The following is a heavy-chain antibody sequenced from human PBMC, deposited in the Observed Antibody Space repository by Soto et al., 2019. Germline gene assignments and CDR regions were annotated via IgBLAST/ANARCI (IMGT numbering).Heavy chain of an antibody. J-gene: IGHJ4*02. D-gene: IGHD5-18*01. CDR2: INPNSGGT. CDR1: GYTFTGYC. CDR3: ATGRASDTAMDPLDY. Sequence: QVQLVQSGAEVKKPGASVKVSCKASGYTFTGYCMHWVRQAPGQGLEWMGWINPNSGGTNYAQKFQGWVTMTRDTSISTAYMELSRLRPDDTAVYYCATGRASDTAMDPLDYWGQGTLVTVSS. V-gene: IGHV1-2*04.